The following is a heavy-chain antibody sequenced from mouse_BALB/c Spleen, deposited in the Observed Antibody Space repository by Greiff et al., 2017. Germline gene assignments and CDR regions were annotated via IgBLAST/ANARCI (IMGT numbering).Heavy chain of an antibody. J-gene: IGHJ4*01. CDR1: GYSFTSYW. V-gene: IGHV1S126*01. CDR2: IDPSDSET. D-gene: IGHD2-1*01. CDR3: ARGGNYVNYYAMDY. Sequence: VQLQQSGPQLVRPGASVKISCKASGYSFTSYWMHWVKQRPGQGLEWIGMIDPSDSETRLNQKFKDKATLTVDKSSSTAYMQLSSPTSEDSAVYYCARGGNYVNYYAMDYWGQGTSVTVSS.